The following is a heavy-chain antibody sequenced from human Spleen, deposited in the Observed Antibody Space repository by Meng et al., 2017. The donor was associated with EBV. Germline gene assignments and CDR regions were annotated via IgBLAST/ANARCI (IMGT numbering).Heavy chain of an antibody. CDR2: IYYGGST. V-gene: IGHV4-30-4*01. CDR3: ARDDSRYFDQ. J-gene: IGHJ4*02. Sequence: QLQESGPGLVKPSQTLSLTRAVSGGSFDSLNYYWSWIRQPPGKGLEWIGHIYYGGSTFYNPSLKSRVTISIDTSKNQFSLKLTSVTATDTAVYFCARDDSRYFDQWGQGTLVTVSS. D-gene: IGHD3-22*01. CDR1: GGSFDSLNYY.